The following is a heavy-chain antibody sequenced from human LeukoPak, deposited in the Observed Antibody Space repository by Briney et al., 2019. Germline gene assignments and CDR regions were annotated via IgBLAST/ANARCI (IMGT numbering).Heavy chain of an antibody. J-gene: IGHJ5*02. Sequence: GASVTLSCKASGYTFTNNGINWVRHPTGQGLEWKGWMNPNSANTSYAQKFQGRVTITRRTSITTAYMERSRLRSDHRAVYYCASIWRWRQSGFDPWGQGTLVTVSS. V-gene: IGHV1-8*03. CDR1: GYTFTNNG. CDR2: MNPNSANT. D-gene: IGHD5-24*01. CDR3: ASIWRWRQSGFDP.